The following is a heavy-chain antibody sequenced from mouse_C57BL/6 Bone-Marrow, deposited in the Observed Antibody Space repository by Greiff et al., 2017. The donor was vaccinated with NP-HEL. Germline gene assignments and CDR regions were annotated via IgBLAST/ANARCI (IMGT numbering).Heavy chain of an antibody. V-gene: IGHV5-12*01. Sequence: EVKLVESGGGLVQPGGSLKLSCAASGFTFSDYYMYWVRQTPEKRLEWVAYISNGGGSTYYPDTVKGRFTISRDNAKNTLYLQMSRLKSEDTAMYYCARRNYYGSSYAMDYWGQGTSVTVSS. J-gene: IGHJ4*01. D-gene: IGHD1-1*01. CDR3: ARRNYYGSSYAMDY. CDR1: GFTFSDYY. CDR2: ISNGGGST.